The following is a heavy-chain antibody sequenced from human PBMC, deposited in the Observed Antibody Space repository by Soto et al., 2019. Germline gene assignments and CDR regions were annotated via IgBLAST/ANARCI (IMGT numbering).Heavy chain of an antibody. D-gene: IGHD4-17*01. CDR2: LGAADDP. CDR1: GFSFSDYD. J-gene: IGHJ4*02. V-gene: IGHV3-13*05. CDR3: AKDWGPRLRHDYGPLSDY. Sequence: GGSLRLSCAASGFSFSDYDFHWVRQVPGEGLEWVSALGAADDPYYLASVKGRFSVSRDNAQKSLYLQMNNLRVGDTAVYYCAKDWGPRLRHDYGPLSDYWGQGTLVTV.